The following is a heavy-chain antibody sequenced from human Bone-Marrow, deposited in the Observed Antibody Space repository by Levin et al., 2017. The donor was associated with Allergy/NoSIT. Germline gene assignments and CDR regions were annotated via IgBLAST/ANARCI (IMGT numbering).Heavy chain of an antibody. CDR1: GGTFSSYA. D-gene: IGHD6-13*01. J-gene: IGHJ4*02. CDR3: ARGSVASSSWYLVLNY. Sequence: SVKVSCKASGGTFSSYAISWVRQAPGQGLEWMGGIIPIFGTANYAQKFQGRVTITADESTSTAYMELSSLRSEDTAVYYCARGSVASSSWYLVLNYWGQGTLVTVSS. V-gene: IGHV1-69*13. CDR2: IIPIFGTA.